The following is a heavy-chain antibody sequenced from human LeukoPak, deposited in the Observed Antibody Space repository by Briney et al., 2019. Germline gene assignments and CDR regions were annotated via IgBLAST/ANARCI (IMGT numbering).Heavy chain of an antibody. CDR3: ANPGIAAAGVWFDP. J-gene: IGHJ5*02. D-gene: IGHD6-13*01. Sequence: PGGSLRLSCAASGFTFSSYAMSWVRQAPGKGLEWVSAISGSGGSTYYADSVKGRSTISRDNSKNTLYLQMNSLRAEDTAVYYCANPGIAAAGVWFDPWGQGTLVTVSS. CDR2: ISGSGGST. V-gene: IGHV3-23*01. CDR1: GFTFSSYA.